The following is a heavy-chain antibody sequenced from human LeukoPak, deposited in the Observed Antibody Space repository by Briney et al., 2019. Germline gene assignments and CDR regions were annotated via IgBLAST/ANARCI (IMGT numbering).Heavy chain of an antibody. CDR2: ISYDGSNK. V-gene: IGHV3-30-3*01. D-gene: IGHD2-21*02. J-gene: IGHJ4*02. CDR1: GFTFSSYA. CDR3: ARSNPTAPWGGYFDY. Sequence: GGSLRLSCAASGFTFSSYAMHWVRQAPGKGLEWVAVISYDGSNKYYADSVKGRFTISRDNSKNTLYLQMNSLRAEDTAVYYCARSNPTAPWGGYFDYWGQGTLVTVSS.